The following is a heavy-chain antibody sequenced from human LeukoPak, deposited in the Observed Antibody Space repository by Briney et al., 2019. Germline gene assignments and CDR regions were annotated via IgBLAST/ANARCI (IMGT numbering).Heavy chain of an antibody. CDR3: ARDGYYDSSGYFDY. CDR1: GFTFSSYS. V-gene: IGHV3-21*01. D-gene: IGHD3-22*01. CDR2: ISGSSTYI. J-gene: IGHJ4*02. Sequence: GGSLRLSCAASGFTFSSYSMNWVRQAPGKGLEWVSSISGSSTYIHYADSLKGRFTISRDNAKNSLYLQMNSLRDEDTAVYYCARDGYYDSSGYFDYWGQGTLVTVSS.